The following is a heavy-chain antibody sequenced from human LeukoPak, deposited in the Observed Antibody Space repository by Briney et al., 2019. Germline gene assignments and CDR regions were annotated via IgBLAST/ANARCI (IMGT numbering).Heavy chain of an antibody. CDR2: INPNSGGT. CDR1: GYTFTGYY. Sequence: GASVKVSCKASGYTFTGYYMHWVRQAPGQGLEWMGWINPNSGGTNYAQKFQGRVTMTRDTSTSTVYMELSSLRSEDTAVYYCAREYCSSTSCSTDAFDIWGQGTMVTVSS. CDR3: AREYCSSTSCSTDAFDI. J-gene: IGHJ3*02. D-gene: IGHD2-2*01. V-gene: IGHV1-2*02.